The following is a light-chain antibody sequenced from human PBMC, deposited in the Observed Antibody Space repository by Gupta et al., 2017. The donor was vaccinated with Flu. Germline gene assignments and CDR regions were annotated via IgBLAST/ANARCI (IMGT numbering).Light chain of an antibody. CDR3: QQYTNYHQT. CDR1: QDISNY. V-gene: IGKV1-16*02. CDR2: AAS. J-gene: IGKJ1*01. Sequence: DIQMTQSPSSLSASVGDRVTITCRASQDISNYLAWFQQKPGKAPKSLIYAASNLESGVPSKFSGSGSGTDFTLTISSLQPEDFATYYCQQYTNYHQTFGQGTKVEIK.